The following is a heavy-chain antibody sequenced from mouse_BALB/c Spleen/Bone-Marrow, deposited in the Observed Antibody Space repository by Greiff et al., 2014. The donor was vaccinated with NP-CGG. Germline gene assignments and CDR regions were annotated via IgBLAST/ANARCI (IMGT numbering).Heavy chain of an antibody. Sequence: EVQLVESGPELEKPGASVKISCKASGYSFTDSNMNWVKQSTGKNLEWIGNIDPYYGGTSYSQKFKGKATLTVDKSSSTAYMQLRSLTSEDSAVYYCAKKDYGSSSFDYWGQGTTLTVSS. D-gene: IGHD1-1*01. CDR2: IDPYYGGT. J-gene: IGHJ2*01. CDR3: AKKDYGSSSFDY. CDR1: GYSFTDSN. V-gene: IGHV1-39*01.